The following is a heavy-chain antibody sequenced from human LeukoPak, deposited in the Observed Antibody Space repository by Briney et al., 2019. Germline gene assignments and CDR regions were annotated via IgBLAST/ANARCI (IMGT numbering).Heavy chain of an antibody. J-gene: IGHJ4*02. D-gene: IGHD5-12*01. CDR2: IYYSGST. V-gene: IGHV4-59*01. Sequence: SETLSLTCTVSGGSISSYYWSWIRQPPGKGLEWIGNIYYSGSTNYNPSLKSRVTISVDTSKSQFSLKLSSATAADTAVYYCARLGGYGYFDYWGQGTLVTVSS. CDR3: ARLGGYGYFDY. CDR1: GGSISSYY.